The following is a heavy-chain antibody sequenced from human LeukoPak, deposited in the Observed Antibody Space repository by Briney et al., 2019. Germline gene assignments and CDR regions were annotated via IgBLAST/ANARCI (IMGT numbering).Heavy chain of an antibody. CDR1: GFTFRTYW. D-gene: IGHD1-1*01. CDR3: ARHGRHWSHYFDY. V-gene: IGHV3-7*03. CDR2: IRDDGGEK. Sequence: PGGSLRLSCAASGFTFRTYWMSWVRQAPAKGLEWVANIRDDGGEKHYVDSVEGRFTISRDNAKNSLFLQMNTLRAEDTAIYFCARHGRHWSHYFDYWGQGSLVTVSS. J-gene: IGHJ4*02.